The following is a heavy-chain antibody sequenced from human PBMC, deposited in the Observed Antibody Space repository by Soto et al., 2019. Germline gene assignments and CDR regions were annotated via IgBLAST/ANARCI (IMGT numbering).Heavy chain of an antibody. D-gene: IGHD6-13*01. CDR2: ISSSSSTI. CDR1: GFTFSSYS. CDR3: ARGGQQLDRAVGNYYDYYMDV. J-gene: IGHJ6*03. Sequence: EWQLVESGGGLVQPGGALRLSCAASGFTFSSYSMNWVRQAPGKGLEWVSYISSSSSTIYYVDSVKGRFTISRDNAKNYLYLQMNGLRAEDTAVYYCARGGQQLDRAVGNYYDYYMDVCGKGTTVTVSS. V-gene: IGHV3-48*01.